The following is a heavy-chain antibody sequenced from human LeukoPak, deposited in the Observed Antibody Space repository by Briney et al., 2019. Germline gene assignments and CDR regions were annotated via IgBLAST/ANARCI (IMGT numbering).Heavy chain of an antibody. Sequence: SETLSLTCTVSGDSFTSVTGYWAWIRQPPGKGLEWIASGDYSGGTYYNPSLESRVAISADMSKKQISLKLASVTGADTAVYYCARGLNYAGSGYYFDSWGPGTVVTVSS. CDR2: GDYSGGT. V-gene: IGHV4-39*07. CDR3: ARGLNYAGSGYYFDS. CDR1: GDSFTSVTGY. D-gene: IGHD3-22*01. J-gene: IGHJ4*02.